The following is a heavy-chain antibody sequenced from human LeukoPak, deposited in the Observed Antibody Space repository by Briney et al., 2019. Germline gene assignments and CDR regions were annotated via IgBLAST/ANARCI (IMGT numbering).Heavy chain of an antibody. V-gene: IGHV1-46*01. CDR3: ARCHIVVVPADYYYYGMDL. CDR2: INPSGGST. D-gene: IGHD2-2*01. J-gene: IGHJ6*02. Sequence: ASVKVSCKGSGYTFTSYYMHWVRQAPGQGLEWMGIINPSGGSTSYAQKFQGRVTITRHTSKSTVYMELGSLRSEDTAVYYCARCHIVVVPADYYYYGMDLWGQGTTVTVSS. CDR1: GYTFTSYY.